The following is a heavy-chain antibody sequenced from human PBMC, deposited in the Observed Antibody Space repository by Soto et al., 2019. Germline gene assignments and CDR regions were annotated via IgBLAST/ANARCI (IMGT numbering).Heavy chain of an antibody. J-gene: IGHJ4*02. D-gene: IGHD1-1*01. CDR2: ISGISRDT. Sequence: PGGSLRLASAASGFTLNTFAMGGSRQDPGKGLEWVSLISGISRDTYYADSVKGRFTISRDNSKNTLYLQMNSLRAEDTAVYYCATQDFRGTTGRTWGQGTLVTVSS. V-gene: IGHV3-23*01. CDR1: GFTLNTFA. CDR3: ATQDFRGTTGRT.